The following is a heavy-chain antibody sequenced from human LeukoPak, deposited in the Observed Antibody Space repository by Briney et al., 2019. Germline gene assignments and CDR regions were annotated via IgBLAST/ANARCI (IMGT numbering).Heavy chain of an antibody. V-gene: IGHV1-2*02. CDR2: INPNSGGT. D-gene: IGHD2-15*01. Sequence: ASVKVSCKASGYTFTGYYMHWVRQAPGQGLEWMGWINPNSGGTNYAQKLQGRVTMTTDTSTSTAYMELRSLRSDDTAVYYCARDLLVAARRLDPWGQGTLVTVSS. J-gene: IGHJ5*02. CDR1: GYTFTGYY. CDR3: ARDLLVAARRLDP.